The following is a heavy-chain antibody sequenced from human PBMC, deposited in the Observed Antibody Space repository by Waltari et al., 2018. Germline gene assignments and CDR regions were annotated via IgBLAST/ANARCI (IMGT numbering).Heavy chain of an antibody. CDR2: ISWEGSTT. D-gene: IGHD6-19*01. V-gene: IGHV3-43D*03. Sequence: EVQLVESGGVVVQPGGSLRLSCAASGFPLADYAMHWVRQAPGKGLEWVSLISWEGSTTSYADSVKGRFTISRDNSKNSLYLQMNSLRAEDNALYYCAKDSRGYSGWVDYWGQGTLVTVSS. CDR1: GFPLADYA. J-gene: IGHJ4*02. CDR3: AKDSRGYSGWVDY.